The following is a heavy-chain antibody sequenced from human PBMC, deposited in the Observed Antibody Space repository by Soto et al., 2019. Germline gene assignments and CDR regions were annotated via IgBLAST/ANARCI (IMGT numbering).Heavy chain of an antibody. D-gene: IGHD1-20*01. CDR1: GFTFSSYG. CDR2: IRYDGSNK. CDR3: AKDRYDFQHAPYYFDN. V-gene: IGHV3-30*18. Sequence: QVQLVESGGGVVQPGRSLRLSCAGSGFTFSSYGMPWVRQAPGKGLEWVAVIRYDGSNKYYADSVKGRFTISRDNSKNTLYLQMSSLRAEDTAVYHCAKDRYDFQHAPYYFDNWGQGTLVTVSS. J-gene: IGHJ4*02.